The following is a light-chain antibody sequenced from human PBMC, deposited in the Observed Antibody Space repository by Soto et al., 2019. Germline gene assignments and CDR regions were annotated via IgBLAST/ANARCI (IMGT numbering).Light chain of an antibody. CDR1: PSNIGVDF. CDR2: DDN. Sequence: QAVVTQPPSVSAAPGQTVTISCSGGPSNIGVDFVFWLQQLPGTAPKVLIYDDNLRPSGIPDRFSGSKSGTSASLGITGVQTGDEADYYCGTWDQKLNAILFGGGTKLTVL. J-gene: IGLJ2*01. V-gene: IGLV1-51*01. CDR3: GTWDQKLNAIL.